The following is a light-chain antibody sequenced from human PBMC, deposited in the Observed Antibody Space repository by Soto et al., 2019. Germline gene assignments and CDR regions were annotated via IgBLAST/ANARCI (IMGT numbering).Light chain of an antibody. V-gene: IGLV1-44*01. J-gene: IGLJ3*02. CDR1: TSNIGTNS. Sequence: QSVLTQPPSASGTPGQTVTISCSGGTSNIGTNSIAWYQHLPGTAPKLLIYFSHQRPLGVPDRFSGSKSGTSGSLVISGLQSEDEADYYCAAWDDSLNGPNWVFGGGTKVTVL. CDR3: AAWDDSLNGPNWV. CDR2: FSH.